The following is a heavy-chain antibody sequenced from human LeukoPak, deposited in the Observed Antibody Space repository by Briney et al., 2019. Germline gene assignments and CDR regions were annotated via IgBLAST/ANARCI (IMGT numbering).Heavy chain of an antibody. V-gene: IGHV1-18*01. D-gene: IGHD4-17*01. CDR3: ARGAVTTAKTYGMDV. J-gene: IGHJ6*02. Sequence: ASVKVSCKASGYTFTSYGISWVRQAPGQGLEWMGWISAYNGNTNYAQKLQGRVTMTTDTSTSTAYMELRSLRSDDTAVYYCARGAVTTAKTYGMDVWGQGTAVTVSS. CDR1: GYTFTSYG. CDR2: ISAYNGNT.